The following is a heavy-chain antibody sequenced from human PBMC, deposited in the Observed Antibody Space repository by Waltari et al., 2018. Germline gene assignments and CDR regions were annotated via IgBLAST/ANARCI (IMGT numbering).Heavy chain of an antibody. D-gene: IGHD2-8*02. CDR2: IKAKPHGGTT. Sequence: EVQLVESGGGLVKPGGSLRLSCVGSGFTFSTAGRHWVRQAPGKGLEGVDRIKAKPHGGTTVYAAPVQGRFTISRDDSKNTVYLQMNSLKTEDTAIYYCGDFTAFDYWGQGSLVTVSS. J-gene: IGHJ4*02. CDR3: GDFTAFDY. CDR1: GFTFSTAG. V-gene: IGHV3-15*01.